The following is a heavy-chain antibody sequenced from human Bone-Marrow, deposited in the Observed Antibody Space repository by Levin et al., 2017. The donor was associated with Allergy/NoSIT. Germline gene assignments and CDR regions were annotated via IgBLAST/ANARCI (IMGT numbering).Heavy chain of an antibody. J-gene: IGHJ2*01. Sequence: SETLSLTCTVSGDSVRSGTYYWTWMRQPPGKGLEWIAYNIFYSGSTNYNPSLKSRATISMDTSKNQFSPKLSSVTAADTAMYFCAGGAGYCSGGSGWAGLWYLDLWGRGTLVTVSS. CDR3: AGGAGYCSGGSGWAGLWYLDL. CDR1: GDSVRSGTYY. V-gene: IGHV4-61*01. D-gene: IGHD2-15*01. CDR2: NIFYSGST.